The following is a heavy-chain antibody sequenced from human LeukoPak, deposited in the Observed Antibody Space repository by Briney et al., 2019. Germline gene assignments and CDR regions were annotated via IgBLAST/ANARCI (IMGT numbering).Heavy chain of an antibody. CDR1: GGTFSSYA. V-gene: IGHV1-69*05. CDR2: IIPIFGTA. D-gene: IGHD4/OR15-4a*01. CDR3: ARERTISRAIGFDY. Sequence: SVKVSCKASGGTFSSYAISWVRQAPGQGLEWMGGIIPIFGTANYAQKFQGRVTITTDESTSTAYMELSSLRSEDPAVYYCARERTISRAIGFDYWGQGTLVTVSS. J-gene: IGHJ4*02.